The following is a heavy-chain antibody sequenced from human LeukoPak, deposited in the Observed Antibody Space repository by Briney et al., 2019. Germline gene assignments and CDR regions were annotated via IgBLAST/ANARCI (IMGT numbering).Heavy chain of an antibody. CDR2: ISWNSGSI. CDR3: AKDILGESYALDY. D-gene: IGHD2-2*01. CDR1: GFTFDDYA. J-gene: IGHJ4*02. Sequence: PGRSLRLSCAASGFTFDDYAMHWVRQAPGKGLEWVSGISWNSGSIGYADSVKGRFTISRDNAKNSLYLQMNSLRAEDTALYYCAKDILGESYALDYWGQGTLVTVSS. V-gene: IGHV3-9*01.